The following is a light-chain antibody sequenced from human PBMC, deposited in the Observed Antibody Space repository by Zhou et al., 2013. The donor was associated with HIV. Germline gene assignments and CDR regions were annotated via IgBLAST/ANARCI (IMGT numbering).Light chain of an antibody. J-gene: IGKJ2*01. CDR1: ESISVW. V-gene: IGKV1-5*03. CDR2: RTS. CDR3: QHSYSTPRA. Sequence: DIQMTQSPSTLSASVGDRVSITCRASESISVWLAWYQQKPGKVPKLLIYRTSTLESGVPSRFSGSGSGTDFTLTIRNLQPEDVATYYCQHSYSTPRAFGQGTKLEI.